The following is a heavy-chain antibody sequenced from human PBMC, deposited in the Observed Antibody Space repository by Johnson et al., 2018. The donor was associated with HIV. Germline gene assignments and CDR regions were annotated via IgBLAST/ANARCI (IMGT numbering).Heavy chain of an antibody. CDR2: IYSGGST. V-gene: IGHV3-20*04. CDR3: AREFLPYGSGSYYSYGAFDI. Sequence: VQLVESGGTVVRPGGSLRLSCAASGFTFDDYGMSWVRQVPGKGLEWVSGIYSGGSTYYADSVKDRFTISRDNSKNTLYLQMNSLRAEDTAVYYCAREFLPYGSGSYYSYGAFDIWRQGTMVTVSS. J-gene: IGHJ3*02. D-gene: IGHD3-10*01. CDR1: GFTFDDYG.